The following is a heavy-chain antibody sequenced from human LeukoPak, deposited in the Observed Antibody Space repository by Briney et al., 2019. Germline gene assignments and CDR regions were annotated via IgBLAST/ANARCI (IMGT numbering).Heavy chain of an antibody. Sequence: PGGSLRLFCAASGFTFRSYWMHWIRQAPGKGLVWVSRIHTDGSSTDYADSVKGRFTISRDNAKNTLWLQMNSLSAEDTGVYYCVRGGSGYTYGEFGYWGQGTLVTVSS. J-gene: IGHJ4*02. CDR1: GFTFRSYW. V-gene: IGHV3-74*01. CDR2: IHTDGSST. D-gene: IGHD5-18*01. CDR3: VRGGSGYTYGEFGY.